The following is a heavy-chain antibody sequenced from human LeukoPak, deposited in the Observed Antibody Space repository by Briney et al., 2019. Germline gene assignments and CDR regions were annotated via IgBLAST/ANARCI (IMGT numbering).Heavy chain of an antibody. V-gene: IGHV3-30*02. CDR1: GFTFSSYG. D-gene: IGHD6-6*01. Sequence: GGSLRLSCAASGFTFSSYGMHWVRQAPGKGLEWVAFIRYDGSNKYYADSVKGRFTISRDNSKNTLYLQMNSLRAEDTAVYYCAKASYSSSSSLFDYWGQGTLVTVSS. CDR3: AKASYSSSSSLFDY. CDR2: IRYDGSNK. J-gene: IGHJ4*02.